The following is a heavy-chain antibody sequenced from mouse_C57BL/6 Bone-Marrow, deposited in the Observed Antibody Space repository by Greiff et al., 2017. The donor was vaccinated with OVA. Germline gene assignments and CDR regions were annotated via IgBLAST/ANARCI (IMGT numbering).Heavy chain of an antibody. CDR3: ARGGLPHYFDY. CDR2: ISDGGSYT. J-gene: IGHJ2*01. Sequence: EVKLMESGGGLVKPGGSLKLSCAASGFTFSSYAMSWVRQTPEKRLEWVATISDGGSYTYYPDNVKGRFTISRDNAKNNLYLQMSHLKAEDTAMYYCARGGLPHYFDYWGQGTTLTVSS. CDR1: GFTFSSYA. D-gene: IGHD2-4*01. V-gene: IGHV5-4*03.